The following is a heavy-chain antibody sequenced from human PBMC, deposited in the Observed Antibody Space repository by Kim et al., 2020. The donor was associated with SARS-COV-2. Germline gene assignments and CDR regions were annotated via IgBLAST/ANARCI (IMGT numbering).Heavy chain of an antibody. CDR1: GYTFTGYY. J-gene: IGHJ6*02. Sequence: ASVKVSCKASGYTFTGYYMHWVRQAPGQGLEWMGWINPNSGGTNYAQKFQGWVTMTRDTSISTAYMELSRLRSDDTAVYYCARGHLVTYYYYGMDVWGQGTTVTVSS. V-gene: IGHV1-2*04. CDR2: INPNSGGT. CDR3: ARGHLVTYYYYGMDV. D-gene: IGHD3-3*02.